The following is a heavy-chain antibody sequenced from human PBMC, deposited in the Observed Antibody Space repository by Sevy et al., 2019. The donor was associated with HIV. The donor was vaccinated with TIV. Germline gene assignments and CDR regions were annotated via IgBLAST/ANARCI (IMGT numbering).Heavy chain of an antibody. CDR2: IYHNGDVT. CDR1: GFTFINYA. V-gene: IGHV3-23*01. J-gene: IGHJ4*02. Sequence: GGSLRLSCAASGFTFINYAMTWVRQAPGKGLEWVSSIYHNGDVTLYAESVKGRFIISRDSSKNTLFLQMNSLRAEDTALYYCAKDFCRTDNCAHLLDYWGQGTLVTVSS. D-gene: IGHD1-20*01. CDR3: AKDFCRTDNCAHLLDY.